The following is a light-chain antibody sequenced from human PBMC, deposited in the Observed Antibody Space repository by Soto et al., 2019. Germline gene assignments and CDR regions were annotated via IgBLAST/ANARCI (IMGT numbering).Light chain of an antibody. CDR3: SSYTSINTHV. J-gene: IGLJ1*01. CDR1: SSDVGGYNF. CDR2: DVS. Sequence: QAALTEPASVSASPGQSIAISCTGTSSDVGGYNFVSWYQQHPGTAPKLIISDVSNRPSGVSTRFSGSKSGNTASLTISGLQAEDEADYYCSSYTSINTHVFGTGTKVNVL. V-gene: IGLV2-14*01.